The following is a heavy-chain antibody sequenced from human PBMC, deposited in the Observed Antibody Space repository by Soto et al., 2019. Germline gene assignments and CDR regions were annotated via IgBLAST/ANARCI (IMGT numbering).Heavy chain of an antibody. Sequence: VASVKVSCKASGYTFTSYNMHWVRQAPGQGLEWMGIINPSGGTTSYAQKFQGRVTMTRDTSTSTVYMELSSLRSEDTAIYYCARDTSSWYRDDYWGQGTLVTVSS. V-gene: IGHV1-46*01. J-gene: IGHJ4*02. CDR1: GYTFTSYN. D-gene: IGHD6-13*01. CDR2: INPSGGTT. CDR3: ARDTSSWYRDDY.